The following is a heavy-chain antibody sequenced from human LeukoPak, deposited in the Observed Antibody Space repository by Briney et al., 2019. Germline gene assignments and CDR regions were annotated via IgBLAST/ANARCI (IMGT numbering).Heavy chain of an antibody. CDR3: AKDQPPYYYDSGSYSDLDY. J-gene: IGHJ4*02. V-gene: IGHV3-23*01. D-gene: IGHD3-10*01. CDR2: ISAVDGTI. Sequence: GGSLRLSCAASGFTFSTYAMSWVRQAPGKGLEWVSAISAVDGTIHYADSVKGRFTISRDNSKNTLYLQMNSLRVEDTAVYYCAKDQPPYYYDSGSYSDLDYWGQGTLVTVSS. CDR1: GFTFSTYA.